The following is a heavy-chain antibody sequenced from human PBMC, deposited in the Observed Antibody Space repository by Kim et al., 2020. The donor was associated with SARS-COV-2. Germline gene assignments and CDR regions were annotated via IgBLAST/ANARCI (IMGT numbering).Heavy chain of an antibody. CDR3: ATSRTLDY. CDR1: GLTFSSYW. V-gene: IGHV3-7*01. Sequence: GGSLRLSCAASGLTFSSYWMTWVRQAPGKGLEWVANIKQDGSEKYYVDSVKGRFTISRDNAKNSLYLQMNSLRVEDTAVYYCATSRTLDYWGLGTPVTVSP. J-gene: IGHJ4*02. CDR2: IKQDGSEK.